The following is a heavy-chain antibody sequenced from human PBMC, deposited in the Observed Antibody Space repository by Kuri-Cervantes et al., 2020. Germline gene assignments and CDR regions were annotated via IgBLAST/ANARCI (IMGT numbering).Heavy chain of an antibody. D-gene: IGHD3-9*01. V-gene: IGHV3-9*01. Sequence: SLKISCAASGFTFDDYAMHWVRQAPGKGLEWVSGISWNSGSTSYADSVKGRFTISRDNAKNTLYLQMNSLRAEDTAVYYCARGWNYDILTGYDVYYYYGMDVWGQGTTVTVSS. CDR3: ARGWNYDILTGYDVYYYYGMDV. CDR1: GFTFDDYA. J-gene: IGHJ6*02. CDR2: ISWNSGST.